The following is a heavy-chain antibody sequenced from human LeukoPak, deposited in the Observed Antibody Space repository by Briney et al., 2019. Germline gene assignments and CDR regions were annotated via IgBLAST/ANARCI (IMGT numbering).Heavy chain of an antibody. CDR2: FYYNGNT. CDR3: ARPLIPYYYYYYMDV. Sequence: SETLSLTCSVSGGSVSSSSYYWGWIRQPPGKGLEWIGSFYYNGNTYYNPSLKSRVTISVDTSTNQFSLNLSSVTAADTAVYYCARPLIPYYYYYYMDVWGKGTTVTVSS. CDR1: GGSVSSSSYY. V-gene: IGHV4-39*01. J-gene: IGHJ6*03. D-gene: IGHD2-2*02.